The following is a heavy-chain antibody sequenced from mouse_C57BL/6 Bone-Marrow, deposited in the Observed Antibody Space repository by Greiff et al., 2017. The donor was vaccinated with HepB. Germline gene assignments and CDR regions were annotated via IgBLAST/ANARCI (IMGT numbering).Heavy chain of an antibody. J-gene: IGHJ2*01. Sequence: EVKLQESGGGLVQPGESLKLSCESNEYEFPSHDMSWVRKTPEKRLELVAAINSDGGSTYYPDTMERRFIISRDNTKKTLYLQMSSLRSEDTALYYCARQIYDGYFYDYWGQGTTLTVSS. CDR2: INSDGGST. V-gene: IGHV5-2*01. D-gene: IGHD2-3*01. CDR1: EYEFPSHD. CDR3: ARQIYDGYFYDY.